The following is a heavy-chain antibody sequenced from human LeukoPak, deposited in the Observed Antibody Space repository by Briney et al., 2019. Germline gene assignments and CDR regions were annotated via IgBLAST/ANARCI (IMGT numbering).Heavy chain of an antibody. Sequence: SVKVSFTASGGTFSSYAISWVRQAPGQGLEWMGGIIPIFGTANYAQKFQGRVTITADESTSTAYMELSSLRSEDTAVYYCARGLLWFGEYQYYFDYWGQGTLVTVSS. CDR2: IIPIFGTA. J-gene: IGHJ4*02. V-gene: IGHV1-69*13. D-gene: IGHD3-10*01. CDR1: GGTFSSYA. CDR3: ARGLLWFGEYQYYFDY.